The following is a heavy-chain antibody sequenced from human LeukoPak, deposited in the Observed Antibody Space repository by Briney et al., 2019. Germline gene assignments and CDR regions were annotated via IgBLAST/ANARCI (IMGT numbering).Heavy chain of an antibody. CDR2: ISSSGSTI. Sequence: GGSLRLSCAASGLTFSDYYMSWIRQATGKGLEWVSYISSSGSTIYYADSVKGRFTISRDNAKNSLYLQMNSLRAEDTAVYYCARTYDILTGYSPFDYWGQGTLVTVSS. V-gene: IGHV3-11*01. J-gene: IGHJ4*02. D-gene: IGHD3-9*01. CDR3: ARTYDILTGYSPFDY. CDR1: GLTFSDYY.